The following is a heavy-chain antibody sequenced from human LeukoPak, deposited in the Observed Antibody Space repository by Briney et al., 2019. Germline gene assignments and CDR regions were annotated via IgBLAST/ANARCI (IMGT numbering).Heavy chain of an antibody. CDR1: GGSISSSSYY. J-gene: IGHJ4*02. CDR3: ARHITRRRPFDY. D-gene: IGHD1-20*01. Sequence: PSETLSLTCTVSGGSISSSSYYWGWIRQPPGKGLEWIGSIYYSGSTYYNPSLKSRVTISVDTSKNHFSLKLSSVTAADTAVYYCARHITRRRPFDYWGQGTLVTVSS. CDR2: IYYSGST. V-gene: IGHV4-39*01.